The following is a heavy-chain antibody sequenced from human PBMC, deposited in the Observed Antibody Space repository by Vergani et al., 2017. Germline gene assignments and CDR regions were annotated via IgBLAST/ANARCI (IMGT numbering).Heavy chain of an antibody. J-gene: IGHJ3*02. Sequence: QVQLVQSGAEVKKPGASVKVSCKASGYTFTGYYMHWVRQAPGQGLEWMGWINPNSGGTNYAQKFQGRVTMTWDTSISTAYMELSRLRSDDTAVYYCVGGDFWSGTPFDAFDIWGQGTMVTVSS. D-gene: IGHD3-3*01. V-gene: IGHV1-2*02. CDR3: VGGDFWSGTPFDAFDI. CDR2: INPNSGGT. CDR1: GYTFTGYY.